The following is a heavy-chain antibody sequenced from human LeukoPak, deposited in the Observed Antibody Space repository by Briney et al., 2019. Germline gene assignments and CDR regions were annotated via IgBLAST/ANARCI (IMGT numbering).Heavy chain of an antibody. CDR3: AKERPGYSYDEYYFDY. V-gene: IGHV3-30*02. J-gene: IGHJ4*02. CDR2: IWYDGSNK. Sequence: GGSLRLSCAASGFTFSSYGMHWVRQAPGKGLEWVAVIWYDGSNKYYADSVKGRFTISRDNSKNTLYLQMNSLRAEDTAVYYCAKERPGYSYDEYYFDYWGQGTLVTVSS. D-gene: IGHD5-18*01. CDR1: GFTFSSYG.